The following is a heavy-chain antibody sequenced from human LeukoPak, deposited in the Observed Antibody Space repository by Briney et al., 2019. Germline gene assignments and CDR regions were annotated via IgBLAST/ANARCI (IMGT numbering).Heavy chain of an antibody. CDR1: GGSISSYY. CDR2: IYTSGST. J-gene: IGHJ3*02. CDR3: ARVPSSGIVATNDAFDI. V-gene: IGHV4-4*07. D-gene: IGHD5-12*01. Sequence: SGTLSLTCTVSGGSISSYYWSWIRQPAGKGLEWIGRIYTSGSTNYNPSLKSRVTMSVDTSKNQFSLKLSSVTAADTAVYYCARVPSSGIVATNDAFDIWGQGTMVTVSS.